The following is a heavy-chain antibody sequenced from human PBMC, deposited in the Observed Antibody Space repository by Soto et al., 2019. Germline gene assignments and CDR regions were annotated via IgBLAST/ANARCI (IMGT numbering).Heavy chain of an antibody. CDR2: IRSKANSYAT. D-gene: IGHD3-3*01. CDR1: GFTFSGSA. CDR3: TRHGDSAFWSGYYRSADNWSNLYDP. J-gene: IGHJ5*02. Sequence: GGSLRLSCAASGFTFSGSAMHWVRQASGKGLEWVGRIRSKANSYATAYAAPGKGRFTIARDDSKNTAYLQMNSLKTEDTAVYYCTRHGDSAFWSGYYRSADNWSNLYDPWGQGTLVIVSS. V-gene: IGHV3-73*01.